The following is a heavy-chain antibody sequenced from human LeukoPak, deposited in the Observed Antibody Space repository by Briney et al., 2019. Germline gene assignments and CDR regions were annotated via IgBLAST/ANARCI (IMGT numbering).Heavy chain of an antibody. D-gene: IGHD1-26*01. J-gene: IGHJ3*02. V-gene: IGHV3-23*01. CDR3: ARGRIVGSTDDAFDI. Sequence: GGSLRLSCAASEFDFSTHAMTWVRQAPGKGLEWVSAISISGTKTYYAVSVKGRFTISRDNSKNTLYLQMNSLRADDTAIYYCARGRIVGSTDDAFDIWGQGTMVTLSS. CDR2: ISISGTKT. CDR1: EFDFSTHA.